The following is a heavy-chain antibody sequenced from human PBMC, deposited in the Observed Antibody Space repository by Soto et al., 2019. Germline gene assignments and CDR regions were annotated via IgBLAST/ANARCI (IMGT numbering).Heavy chain of an antibody. CDR2: ISYDGSNK. V-gene: IGHV3-30-3*01. J-gene: IGHJ4*02. CDR3: ARGSYGYDY. Sequence: GGSLRLSCAASGFSFSSYAMHWVRQAPGKGLEWVAVISYDGSNKYYADSVKGRFTVSRDNSTNTLYLQMDSLRAEDTAVYYCARGSYGYDYWGQGPLVTVSS. D-gene: IGHD5-18*01. CDR1: GFSFSSYA.